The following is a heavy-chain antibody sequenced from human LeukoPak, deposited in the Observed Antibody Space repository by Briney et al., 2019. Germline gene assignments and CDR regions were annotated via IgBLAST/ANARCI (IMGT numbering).Heavy chain of an antibody. Sequence: GGSLRLSCAVFGFTFSNDWMSWVRQAPGKGLEWVALIWHDGGKRYYADSVKGRFTISRDNSKNTLYLQMTTLRAEDTAVYYCARDADTSEFFSWLDLWGQGTLVTVSS. D-gene: IGHD3-22*01. CDR3: ARDADTSEFFSWLDL. CDR1: GFTFSNDW. J-gene: IGHJ5*02. CDR2: IWHDGGKR. V-gene: IGHV3-33*08.